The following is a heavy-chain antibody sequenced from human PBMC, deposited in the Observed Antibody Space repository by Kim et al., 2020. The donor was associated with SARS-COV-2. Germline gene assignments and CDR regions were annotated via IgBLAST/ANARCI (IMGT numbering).Heavy chain of an antibody. Sequence: SVKGRFTISRDRYRNTMYVQMDSLGPDDTAFYYCARRLYHHREVYYPFDFWGQGTLVTVSS. CDR3: ARRLYHHREVYYPFDF. D-gene: IGHD3-22*01. V-gene: IGHV3-30*01. J-gene: IGHJ4*02.